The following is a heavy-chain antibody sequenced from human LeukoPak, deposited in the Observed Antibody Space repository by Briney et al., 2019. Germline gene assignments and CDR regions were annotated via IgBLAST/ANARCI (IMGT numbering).Heavy chain of an antibody. D-gene: IGHD3-10*01. CDR3: ASYTLWYGDS. CDR2: ISIGSSPYT. CDR1: GFSFSKSS. V-gene: IGHV3-21*06. Sequence: GGSLRLSCAASGFSFSKSSMLWFRQAPGKGLEWASSISIGSSPYTYYADSLKGRFTISRDNAKNSVCLQMNSLRPEDTAVYYCASYTLWYGDSWGQGTLVTVSS. J-gene: IGHJ4*02.